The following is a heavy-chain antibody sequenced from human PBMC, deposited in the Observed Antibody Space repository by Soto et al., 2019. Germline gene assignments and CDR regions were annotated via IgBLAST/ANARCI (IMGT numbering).Heavy chain of an antibody. CDR1: GGSISSYY. J-gene: IGHJ6*03. V-gene: IGHV4-59*08. CDR3: ARGIDYYYYYMDV. CDR2: IYYSGST. Sequence: SETLSLTCTVSGGSISSYYWSWIRQPPGKGLEWIGYIYYSGSTNYNPSLKSRVTISVDTSKNQLSLKLSSVTVADTAVYYCARGIDYYYYYMDVWGKGTTVTVSS.